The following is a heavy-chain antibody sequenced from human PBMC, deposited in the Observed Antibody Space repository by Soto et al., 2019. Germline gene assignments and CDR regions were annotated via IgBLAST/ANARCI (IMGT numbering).Heavy chain of an antibody. V-gene: IGHV1-46*01. CDR1: GYTFTSYY. CDR2: INPSGGSA. D-gene: IGHD5-12*01. Sequence: ASVEVSCKASGYTFTSYYMHWVRQAPGQGLEWMGVINPSGGSANYAQKFQGRVTITADASTSTAYMELSSLRSEDTAVYYSARYSGYDENNWFDPWGQGTLVTVSS. J-gene: IGHJ5*02. CDR3: ARYSGYDENNWFDP.